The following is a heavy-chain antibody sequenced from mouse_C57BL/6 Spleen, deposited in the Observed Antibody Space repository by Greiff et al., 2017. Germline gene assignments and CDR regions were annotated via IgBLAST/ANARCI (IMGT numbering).Heavy chain of an antibody. J-gene: IGHJ4*01. Sequence: EVKLMESGGGLVQPGGSMKLSCVASGFTFSNYWMNWVRQSPEKGLEWVAQIRLKSDNYATHYAESVKGRFTISRDDSKSSVYLQMNNLRAEDTGSYYCTAYDGQGDYWGQGTSGTVSS. CDR2: IRLKSDNYAT. V-gene: IGHV6-3*01. CDR3: TAYDGQGDY. CDR1: GFTFSNYW. D-gene: IGHD2-3*01.